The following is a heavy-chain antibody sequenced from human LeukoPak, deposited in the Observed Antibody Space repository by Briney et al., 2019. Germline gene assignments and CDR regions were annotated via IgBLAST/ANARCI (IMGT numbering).Heavy chain of an antibody. CDR1: GGSISSYY. J-gene: IGHJ4*02. D-gene: IGHD2-15*01. V-gene: IGHV4-59*01. Sequence: SETLSLTCTVSGGSISSYYWSGIRQPPGKGLEWIEYIYYSGSTNYNPSLKSRVTISVDTSKNQFSLKLSSVTAADTAVYYCARGGGSGMGYFDYWGQGTLVTVSS. CDR2: IYYSGST. CDR3: ARGGGSGMGYFDY.